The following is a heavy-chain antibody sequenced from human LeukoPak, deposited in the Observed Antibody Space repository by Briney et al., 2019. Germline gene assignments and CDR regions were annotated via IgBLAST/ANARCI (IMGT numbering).Heavy chain of an antibody. D-gene: IGHD1-26*01. CDR2: ISCSGTT. CDR3: AREWSKYFDL. J-gene: IGHJ2*01. CDR1: GGSISNRISY. Sequence: SETLSLTCTVSGGSISNRISYWGWIRQPPGKGLEWIGSISCSGTTYYNPSLKSRVTISVDTSKNQFSLKLSSVTAADTAVYYCAREWSKYFDLWGRGTLVIVSS. V-gene: IGHV4-39*07.